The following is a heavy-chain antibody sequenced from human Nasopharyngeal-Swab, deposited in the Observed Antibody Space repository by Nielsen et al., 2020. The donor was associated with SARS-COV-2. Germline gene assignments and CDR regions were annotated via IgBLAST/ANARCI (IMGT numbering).Heavy chain of an antibody. D-gene: IGHD2-2*01. CDR3: ARVFWGYCSSTSCANYYYYCYMDV. CDR2: VYYSGST. J-gene: IGHJ6*03. Sequence: WIRPPPGKGLEWIGYVYYSGSTYYNPSLRSRVTISVDTSKNQFSLKLSSVTAADTAVYYCARVFWGYCSSTSCANYYYYCYMDVWGKGTTVTVSS. V-gene: IGHV4-31*02.